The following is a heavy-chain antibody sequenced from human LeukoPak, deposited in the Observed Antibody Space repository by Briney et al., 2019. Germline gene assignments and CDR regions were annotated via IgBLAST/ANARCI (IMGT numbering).Heavy chain of an antibody. Sequence: GRSLRLSCAASGFTFDDYAMHWVRQAPGKGLEWVSGISWNSGSIGYADSVKGRFTISRDNAKNSLYLQMNSLRAEDTAVYYCARDSSSRTYYFDYWGQGTLVTVSS. CDR1: GFTFDDYA. CDR2: ISWNSGSI. V-gene: IGHV3-9*01. CDR3: ARDSSSRTYYFDY. D-gene: IGHD6-13*01. J-gene: IGHJ4*02.